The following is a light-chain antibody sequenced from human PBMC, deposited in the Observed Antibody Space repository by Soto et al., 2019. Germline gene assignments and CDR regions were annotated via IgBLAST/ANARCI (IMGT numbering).Light chain of an antibody. J-gene: IGKJ1*01. Sequence: EIVLTQSPATLSLSPGERATLSCRASQSVSSYLAWYQQKPGQAPRLLIYDASSRATAIPARFNASGSGTDFTLTISSLEPEEFAVYYCQQRSDWPPTFGQGTKVEIQ. CDR2: DAS. CDR3: QQRSDWPPT. CDR1: QSVSSY. V-gene: IGKV3-11*01.